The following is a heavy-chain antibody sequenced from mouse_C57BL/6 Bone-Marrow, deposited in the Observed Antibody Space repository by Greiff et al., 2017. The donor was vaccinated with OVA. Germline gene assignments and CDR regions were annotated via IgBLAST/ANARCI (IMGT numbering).Heavy chain of an antibody. V-gene: IGHV1-85*01. CDR2: IYPRDGST. Sequence: VQLQQSGPELVKPGASVQLSCKASGYTFTSYDINWVKQRPGQGLEWIGWIYPRDGSTKYNEKFKGKATLTVATSSSTAYMELHSLTSEDSAVYCCASPGGIYYGSSYWYYCDYWGQGTTLTVSS. CDR3: ASPGGIYYGSSYWYYCDY. D-gene: IGHD1-1*01. J-gene: IGHJ2*01. CDR1: GYTFTSYD.